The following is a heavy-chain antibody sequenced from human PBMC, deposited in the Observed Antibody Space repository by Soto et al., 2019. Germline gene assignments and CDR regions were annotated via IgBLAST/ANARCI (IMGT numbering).Heavy chain of an antibody. D-gene: IGHD5-12*01. CDR1: GGTFSNYP. CDR2: IIPIFGTV. J-gene: IGHJ2*01. CDR3: ARGNHRWLQLWYFDL. Sequence: QVQLVQSGAEVKKPGSSVKVSCKASGGTFSNYPISWVRQAPGQGLEWMGGIIPIFGTVNYAQKFQGRVTITADESTRTAYMELSRLRSEDTAVYYCARGNHRWLQLWYFDLWGRGTLVTVSS. V-gene: IGHV1-69*12.